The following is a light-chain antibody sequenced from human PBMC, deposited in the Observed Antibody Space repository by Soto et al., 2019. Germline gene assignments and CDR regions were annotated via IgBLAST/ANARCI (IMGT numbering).Light chain of an antibody. CDR3: QPYNNWPLT. J-gene: IGKJ4*01. V-gene: IGKV3-15*01. Sequence: ELVMTQSPATLSVSPGERATLSCRASQSVSSNLAWYQQKPGQAPRLLIYDTSTRATGVPARFSGSRSGPEFTLTINSLQSEDFAIYYCQPYNNWPLTFGGGTKVDIK. CDR1: QSVSSN. CDR2: DTS.